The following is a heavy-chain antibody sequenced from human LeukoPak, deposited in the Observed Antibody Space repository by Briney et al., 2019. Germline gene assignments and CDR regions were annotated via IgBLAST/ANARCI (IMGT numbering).Heavy chain of an antibody. Sequence: GGSLRLSCAASGFTFSSYAMHWVRQAPGKGLEWVAVILYDGTMKYYGDSVKGRFTISRDNSNNMLYLQMNSLRPEDTAVYFCARDIRGPTGFDSSGRDTLDYWGQGTLVTVSS. J-gene: IGHJ4*02. D-gene: IGHD3-22*01. V-gene: IGHV3-30*04. CDR2: ILYDGTMK. CDR3: ARDIRGPTGFDSSGRDTLDY. CDR1: GFTFSSYA.